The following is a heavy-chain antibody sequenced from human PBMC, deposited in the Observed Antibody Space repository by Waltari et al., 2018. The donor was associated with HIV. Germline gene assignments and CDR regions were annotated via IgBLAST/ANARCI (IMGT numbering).Heavy chain of an antibody. CDR2: IYYSGST. Sequence: QLQLQESGPGLVKPSETLSLTCTVSGGSISSSSYYWGWIRQPPGKGLEWIGSIYYSGSTYYNPSLKSRVTISVDTSKNQFSLKLSSVTAADTAVYYCASVPRGGFGETKVVDYWGQGTLVTVSS. CDR1: GGSISSSSYY. J-gene: IGHJ4*02. V-gene: IGHV4-39*07. CDR3: ASVPRGGFGETKVVDY. D-gene: IGHD3-10*01.